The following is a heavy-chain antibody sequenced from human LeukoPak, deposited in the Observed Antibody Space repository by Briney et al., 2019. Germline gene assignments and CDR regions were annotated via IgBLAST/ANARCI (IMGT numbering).Heavy chain of an antibody. V-gene: IGHV3-21*01. J-gene: IGHJ4*02. CDR1: GFTFSSYS. D-gene: IGHD3-10*01. CDR3: ARDGVNGGYFDY. CDR2: ISSSSYI. Sequence: GGSLRLSCAASGFTFSSYSMNWVRQAPGKGLEWVSSISSSSYIYYADSVKGRFTISRDNAKNSLYLQMNSLRAEDTAVYYCARDGVNGGYFDYWGQGTLVTVSS.